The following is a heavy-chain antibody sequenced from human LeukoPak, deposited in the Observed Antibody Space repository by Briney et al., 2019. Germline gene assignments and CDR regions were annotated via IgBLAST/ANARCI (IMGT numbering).Heavy chain of an antibody. D-gene: IGHD1-26*01. J-gene: IGHJ5*02. CDR1: GYTFTSYD. Sequence: GASVTVSCKASGYTFTSYDINWVRQAPGQGLEWMGWMNPNSGNTGYAQKFQGRVTMTRNTSISTAYMELSSLRSEETAVYYCARDSTTALFDPWGQGTLVTVSS. CDR2: MNPNSGNT. V-gene: IGHV1-8*01. CDR3: ARDSTTALFDP.